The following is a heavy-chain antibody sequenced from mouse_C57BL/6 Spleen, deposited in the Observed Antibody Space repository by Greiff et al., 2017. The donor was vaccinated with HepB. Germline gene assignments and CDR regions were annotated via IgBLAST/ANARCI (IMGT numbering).Heavy chain of an antibody. Sequence: EVQLQQSGPVLVKPGASVKMSCKASGYTFTDYYMNWVKQSHGKSLEWIGVINPYNGGTSYNQKFKGKATLTVDKSSSTAYMELNSLTSEDSAVYYGARSGDYGGDAMDYWGQGTSVTVSS. J-gene: IGHJ4*01. CDR2: INPYNGGT. CDR1: GYTFTDYY. V-gene: IGHV1-19*01. CDR3: ARSGDYGGDAMDY. D-gene: IGHD2-4*01.